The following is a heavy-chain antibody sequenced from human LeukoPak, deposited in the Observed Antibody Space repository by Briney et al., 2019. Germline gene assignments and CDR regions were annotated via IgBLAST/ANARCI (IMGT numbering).Heavy chain of an antibody. CDR2: INHSGST. J-gene: IGHJ4*02. Sequence: SETLSLTCAVYGGSFSGYYWSWIRQPPGKGLEWIGEINHSGSTNYNPSLKSRVTISVDTSKNQFSLKLSSVTAADTAVYYCITTYYYDSSGYHSDDYWGQGTLVTVSS. V-gene: IGHV4-34*01. D-gene: IGHD3-22*01. CDR1: GGSFSGYY. CDR3: ITTYYYDSSGYHSDDY.